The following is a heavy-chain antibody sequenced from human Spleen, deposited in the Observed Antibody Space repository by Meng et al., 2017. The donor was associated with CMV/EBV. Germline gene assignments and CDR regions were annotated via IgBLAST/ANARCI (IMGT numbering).Heavy chain of an antibody. CDR1: GFTFSSYW. J-gene: IGHJ6*02. CDR2: IKQDGSEK. V-gene: IGHV3-7*01. Sequence: GESLKISCVGSGFTFSSYWMSWVRQAPGKGLEWVANIKQDGSEKYYVDSVKGRFTISRDNAKNSLYLQMNSLRAEDTAVYYCARDPQPDDFWSGYYTNYYYGMDVWGQGTTVTVSS. D-gene: IGHD3-3*01. CDR3: ARDPQPDDFWSGYYTNYYYGMDV.